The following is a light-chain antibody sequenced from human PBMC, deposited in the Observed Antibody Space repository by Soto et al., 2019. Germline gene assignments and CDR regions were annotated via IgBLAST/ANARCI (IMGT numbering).Light chain of an antibody. CDR3: QQYNNWWP. CDR2: GAS. CDR1: QSVGSN. Sequence: EIVMKQSAAALSVTQGERATLSFRASQSVGSNLAWYQQKPGQAPRLLIYGASTRATGIPARFSGSGSGTEFTLTISSLQSEDFAVYYCQQYNNWWPFGQGSNV. V-gene: IGKV3-15*01. J-gene: IGKJ1*01.